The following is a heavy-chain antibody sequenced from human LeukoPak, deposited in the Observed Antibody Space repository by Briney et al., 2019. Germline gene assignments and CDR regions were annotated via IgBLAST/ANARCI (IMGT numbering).Heavy chain of an antibody. D-gene: IGHD6-19*01. J-gene: IGHJ6*02. CDR2: ISYDGSNK. Sequence: GGSLRLSCAASGFTFSSYWMSWVRQAPGKGLEWVAVISYDGSNKYYADSVKGRFTISRDNSKNTLYLQMNSLRTEDTAVYYCARDSGSGLYYYYGMDVWGQGTTVTVSS. V-gene: IGHV3-30-3*01. CDR1: GFTFSSYW. CDR3: ARDSGSGLYYYYGMDV.